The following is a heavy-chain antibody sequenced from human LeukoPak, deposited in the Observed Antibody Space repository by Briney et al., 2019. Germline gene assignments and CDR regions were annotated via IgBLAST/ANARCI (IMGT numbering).Heavy chain of an antibody. CDR2: INHSATT. D-gene: IGHD3-10*01. CDR1: GVPVGDTYR. CDR3: ARYLPGSGVNFDY. V-gene: IGHV4-4*03. J-gene: IGHJ4*02. Sequence: PETLAPTRAVPGVPVGDTYRWPGVRQPPGKAREWLGEINHSATTNYNPSLKGRATISLDKSKNHFSLKVNSMTAADAAVYYCARYLPGSGVNFDYWGQGTLVTVSS.